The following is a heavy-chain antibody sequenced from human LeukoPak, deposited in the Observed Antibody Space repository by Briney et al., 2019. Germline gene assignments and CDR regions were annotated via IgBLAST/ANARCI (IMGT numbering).Heavy chain of an antibody. Sequence: SETLSLTCAVYGGSFSGYYWSWICQPPGKGLEWIGEINHSGSTNYNPSLKSRVTISVDTSKNQFSLKLSSVTAADTAVYYCARVGDSSSFSYWGQGTLVTVSS. J-gene: IGHJ4*02. CDR1: GGSFSGYY. CDR3: ARVGDSSSFSY. V-gene: IGHV4-34*01. D-gene: IGHD6-13*01. CDR2: INHSGST.